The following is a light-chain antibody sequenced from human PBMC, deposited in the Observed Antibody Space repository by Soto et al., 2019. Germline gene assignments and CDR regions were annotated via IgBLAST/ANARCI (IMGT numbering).Light chain of an antibody. V-gene: IGKV1-27*01. CDR3: RKYNSAARA. Sequence: DIQMTQSPSSLSASVGDRVTITCRASQGISNFLAWYQQKPGKVPKLLIYDASTLQSGVPSRFSGSRSGTDFTLTISSLQPEDVATFSRRKYNSAARAFGLGSKVEI. CDR1: QGISNF. J-gene: IGKJ1*01. CDR2: DAS.